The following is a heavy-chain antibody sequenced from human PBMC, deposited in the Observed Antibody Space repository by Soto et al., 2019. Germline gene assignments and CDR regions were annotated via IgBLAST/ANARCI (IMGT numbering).Heavy chain of an antibody. J-gene: IGHJ3*02. V-gene: IGHV3-64*01. CDR1: GFTFSSHA. D-gene: IGHD1-26*01. Sequence: EVQLVESGGDLVQPGGSLRLSCAAPGFTFSSHAMHWVRQAPGKGLEYVSSISSNGVNTYYANSVKGRFTTSRDNSKNTVYLQMGSLRAEDMAVYYCAREGGSYTLSAFDIWGQGTMVTVSS. CDR2: ISSNGVNT. CDR3: AREGGSYTLSAFDI.